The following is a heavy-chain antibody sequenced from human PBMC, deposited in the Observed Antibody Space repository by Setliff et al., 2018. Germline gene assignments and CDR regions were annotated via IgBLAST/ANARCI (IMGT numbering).Heavy chain of an antibody. J-gene: IGHJ3*02. V-gene: IGHV1-69*06. CDR3: ARRPIALAGYRKGAFDI. D-gene: IGHD6-19*01. CDR1: GDTFNTYT. CDR2: IIPLLETV. Sequence: RASVKVSCKASGDTFNTYTLSWVRQAPGQGLEWMGGIIPLLETVKYAQKFQGRLTITADKSTSTGYMELSSLTSDDTAIYYCARRPIALAGYRKGAFDIWGQGTMVTVSS.